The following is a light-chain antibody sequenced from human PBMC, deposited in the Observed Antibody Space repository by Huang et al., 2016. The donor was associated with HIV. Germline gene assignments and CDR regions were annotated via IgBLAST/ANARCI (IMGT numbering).Light chain of an antibody. CDR2: ATS. CDR1: QSITTS. CDR3: QQSYNLPYT. J-gene: IGKJ2*01. Sequence: DIQMTQSPPSLSASLGDRVTITCRASQSITTSLNWYRHKPGEAPEPLIHATSTLQNGVPSRFSGGGSGTDFTLTITNLQPEDVASYYCQQSYNLPYTFGRGTKVDIK. V-gene: IGKV1-39*01.